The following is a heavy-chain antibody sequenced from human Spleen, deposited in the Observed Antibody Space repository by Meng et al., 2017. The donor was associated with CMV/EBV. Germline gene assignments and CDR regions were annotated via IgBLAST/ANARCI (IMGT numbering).Heavy chain of an antibody. Sequence: SETLSLTCTVSGDSISSYYWSWIRQPPGKGLEWIGYINYRGSTNYNPSLKSRVTISLDTSKNQFSLKVRSVTAADTAVYYCARHDWGHYYYGMDVWGHGTTVTVSS. D-gene: IGHD3-9*01. CDR2: INYRGST. CDR3: ARHDWGHYYYGMDV. J-gene: IGHJ6*02. CDR1: GDSISSYY. V-gene: IGHV4-59*08.